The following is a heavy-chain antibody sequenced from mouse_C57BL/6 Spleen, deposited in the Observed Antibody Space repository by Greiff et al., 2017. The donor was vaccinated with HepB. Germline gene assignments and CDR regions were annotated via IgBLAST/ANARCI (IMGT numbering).Heavy chain of an antibody. Sequence: VQLQQPGAELVKPGASVKLSCKASGYTFTSYWMHWVKQRPGQGLEWIGMIHPNSGSTNYNEKFKSKATLTVDKSSSTAYMQRSSLTSEDSAVYSCAREAAQATGLYYFDYWGQGTTLTVSS. D-gene: IGHD3-2*02. CDR2: IHPNSGST. J-gene: IGHJ2*01. CDR3: AREAAQATGLYYFDY. V-gene: IGHV1-64*01. CDR1: GYTFTSYW.